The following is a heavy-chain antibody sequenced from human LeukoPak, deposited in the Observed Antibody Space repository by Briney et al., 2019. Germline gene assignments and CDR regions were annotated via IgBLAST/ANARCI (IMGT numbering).Heavy chain of an antibody. D-gene: IGHD6-19*01. J-gene: IGHJ4*02. CDR1: GFTFSDYY. CDR3: ARDRAVAGTADMDY. CDR2: ISSSSSYT. Sequence: SGGSLKLSCAASGFTFSDYYMSWICQAPGKGLEWVSYISSSSSYTNYADSVKGRFTISRDNAKNSLYLQMNSLRAEDTAVYYCARDRAVAGTADMDYWGQGTLVTVSS. V-gene: IGHV3-11*06.